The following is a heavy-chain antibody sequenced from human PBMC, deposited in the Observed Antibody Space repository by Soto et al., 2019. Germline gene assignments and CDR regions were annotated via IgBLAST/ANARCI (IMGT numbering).Heavy chain of an antibody. J-gene: IGHJ4*02. CDR1: GFTVSNNH. V-gene: IGHV3-53*01. CDR2: VHGGGST. CDR3: AGRLTTAASLDY. D-gene: IGHD3-16*01. Sequence: GGSLRLSCAASGFTVSNNHMTWVRQAAGKGLELVSFVHGGGSTSYADSVKGRFTISRDNSKNTLYLQMDSLRAEDTAIYYCAGRLTTAASLDYWGRGTLVTVSS.